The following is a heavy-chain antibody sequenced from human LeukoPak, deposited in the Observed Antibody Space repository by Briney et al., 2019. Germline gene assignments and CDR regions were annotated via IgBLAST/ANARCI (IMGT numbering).Heavy chain of an antibody. CDR3: ARDGYGGNPGNY. D-gene: IGHD4-23*01. Sequence: ASVKASCKASGGTFSSYAISWVRQAPGQGLEWMGGIIPIFGTANYAQKFQGRVTITADESTSTAYMELSSLRSEDTAVYYCARDGYGGNPGNYWGQGTLVTVSS. CDR2: IIPIFGTA. CDR1: GGTFSSYA. J-gene: IGHJ4*02. V-gene: IGHV1-69*13.